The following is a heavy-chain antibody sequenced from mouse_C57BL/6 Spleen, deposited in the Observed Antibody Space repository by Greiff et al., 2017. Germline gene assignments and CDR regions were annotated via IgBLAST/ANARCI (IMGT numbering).Heavy chain of an antibody. V-gene: IGHV1-82*01. J-gene: IGHJ4*01. CDR3: ARYITTYAMDY. CDR1: GYAFSSSW. Sequence: QVQLQQSGPALVKPGASVKISCKASGYAFSSSWMNWVKQRPGKGLEWIGRIYPGDGNTNYNGKFKGKATLTADKSASTAYMQLSSLTSEDSAVYFCARYITTYAMDYWGQGTSVTVSS. CDR2: IYPGDGNT. D-gene: IGHD1-1*01.